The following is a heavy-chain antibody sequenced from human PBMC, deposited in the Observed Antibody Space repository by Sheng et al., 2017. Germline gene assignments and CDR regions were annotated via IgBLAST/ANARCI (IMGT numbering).Heavy chain of an antibody. CDR1: GGSISSYY. Sequence: QVQLQESGPGLVKPSETLSLTCTVSGGSISSYYWSWIRQPPGKGLEWIGYIYYSGSTNYNPSLKSRVTISVDTSKNQFSLKLSSVTAADTAVYYCAREVDVWGQGTTVTVSS. CDR2: IYYSGST. J-gene: IGHJ6*02. V-gene: IGHV4-59*01. CDR3: AREVDV.